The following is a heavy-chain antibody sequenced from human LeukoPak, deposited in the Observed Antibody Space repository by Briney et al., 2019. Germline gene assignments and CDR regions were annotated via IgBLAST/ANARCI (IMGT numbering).Heavy chain of an antibody. V-gene: IGHV4-34*01. CDR1: GGSFSNYY. Sequence: SETLSLTCAVYGGSFSNYYWSWIRQSPGKGLDWIGEINHSGSINYNPSLKSRFTISVDTSKNQFSLKLSSVTAADTAVYYCARDSYSSSSPYYYYYGMDVWGQGTTVTVSS. CDR2: INHSGSI. J-gene: IGHJ6*02. CDR3: ARDSYSSSSPYYYYYGMDV. D-gene: IGHD6-6*01.